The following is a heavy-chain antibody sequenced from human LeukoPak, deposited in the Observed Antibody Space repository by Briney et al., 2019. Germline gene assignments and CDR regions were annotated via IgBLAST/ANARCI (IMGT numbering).Heavy chain of an antibody. CDR1: GSTFRSYG. Sequence: GGSLRLSCAASGSTFRSYGMHWVRQAPGKGLEWVAVISYDGSNKYYADSVKGRFTISRDNSKNTLYLQMNSLRAEDTAVYYCAKEGGYGSGFDYWGQGTLVTVSS. CDR2: ISYDGSNK. J-gene: IGHJ4*02. V-gene: IGHV3-30*18. D-gene: IGHD3-10*01. CDR3: AKEGGYGSGFDY.